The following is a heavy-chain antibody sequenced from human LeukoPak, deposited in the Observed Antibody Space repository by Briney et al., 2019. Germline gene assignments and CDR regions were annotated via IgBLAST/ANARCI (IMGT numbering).Heavy chain of an antibody. CDR3: ARSVATIPDFGY. V-gene: IGHV1-69*13. D-gene: IGHD5-12*01. CDR1: GGTFSNYA. Sequence: SVKVSCKASGGTFSNYAINWVRQAPGQGLEWMGGIIPIFGKANYAQKFQGRVTITADEFTRTAYMELNSLRAEDTAVYYCARSVATIPDFGYWGQGTLVTVSS. J-gene: IGHJ4*02. CDR2: IIPIFGKA.